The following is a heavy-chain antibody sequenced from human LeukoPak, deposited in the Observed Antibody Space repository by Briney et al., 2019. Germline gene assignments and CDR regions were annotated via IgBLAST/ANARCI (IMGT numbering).Heavy chain of an antibody. D-gene: IGHD6-13*01. CDR2: ISGSGGST. Sequence: GGSLRLSCAASGFTFSSYAMSWVRQAPGKGLEWVSAISGSGGSTYYADSVKGRFTISRDNSKNTLYLQMNSLRAEDTAVYYCAREGVWRQQLVDYYYGMDVWGQGTTVTVSS. J-gene: IGHJ6*02. CDR1: GFTFSSYA. CDR3: AREGVWRQQLVDYYYGMDV. V-gene: IGHV3-23*01.